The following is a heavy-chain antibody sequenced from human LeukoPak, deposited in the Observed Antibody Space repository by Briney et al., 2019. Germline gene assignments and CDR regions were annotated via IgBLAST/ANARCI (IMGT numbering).Heavy chain of an antibody. CDR1: GFTFSSYG. D-gene: IGHD3-3*01. CDR2: IWYDGSNK. V-gene: IGHV3-33*01. Sequence: PGRSLRLSCAASGFTFSSYGMHWVRQAPGKGLEWVAVIWYDGSNKYYADSVKGRFTISRDNAKNSLYLQMNSLRAEDTAVYYCAREGGYYDFWSGYFRPTRWFDPWGQGTLVTVSS. J-gene: IGHJ5*02. CDR3: AREGGYYDFWSGYFRPTRWFDP.